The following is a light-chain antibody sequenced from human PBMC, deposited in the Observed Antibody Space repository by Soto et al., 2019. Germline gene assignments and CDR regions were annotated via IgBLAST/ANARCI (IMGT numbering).Light chain of an antibody. V-gene: IGKV3-15*01. CDR3: QQYHNWPPFT. J-gene: IGKJ5*01. CDR1: QSMSNN. CDR2: GAS. Sequence: DIVMTQSQSTLSVSPGERASLSCRASQSMSNNLAWYQQKPGQAPRLLIYGASTRDTGIPDRFSGSGSGTEFTLTISSLQSEDFAIYYCQQYHNWPPFTFGQGTRLEIK.